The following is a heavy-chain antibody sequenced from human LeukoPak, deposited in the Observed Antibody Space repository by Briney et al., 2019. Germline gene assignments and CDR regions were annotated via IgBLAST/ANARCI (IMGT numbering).Heavy chain of an antibody. CDR3: VRGRSGDIWS. CDR1: GDSVSSNSAA. CDR2: TYYRSKWYI. J-gene: IGHJ5*02. V-gene: IGHV6-1*01. Sequence: SQTLSLTCAISGDSVSSNSAAWNWIRQSPSRGLEWLGRTYYRSKWYIDYAASVKSRITITPDTSKNQFSLQLNSVTPGDTAVYYCVRGRSGDIWSWGQGTLVTVSA. D-gene: IGHD2-15*01.